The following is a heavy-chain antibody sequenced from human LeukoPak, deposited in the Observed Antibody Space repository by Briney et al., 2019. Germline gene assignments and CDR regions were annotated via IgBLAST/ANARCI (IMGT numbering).Heavy chain of an antibody. CDR1: GFTFSSYA. V-gene: IGHV3-33*08. D-gene: IGHD3-10*01. J-gene: IGHJ4*02. Sequence: PGGSLRLSCAASGFTFSSYAMSWVRQAPGKGLEWVAVIWYDGSNKYYADSVKGRFTISRDNSKNTLYLQMNSLRAEDTAVYYCARASYYGSGSYYNEIDYWGQGTLVTVSS. CDR3: ARASYYGSGSYYNEIDY. CDR2: IWYDGSNK.